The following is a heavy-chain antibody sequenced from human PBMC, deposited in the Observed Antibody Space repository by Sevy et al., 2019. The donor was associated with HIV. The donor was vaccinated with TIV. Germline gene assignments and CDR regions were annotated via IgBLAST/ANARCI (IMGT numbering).Heavy chain of an antibody. CDR3: AFGGFPYYYDSSGYYEFDY. Sequence: GGSLRLSCAASGFTFSSYAMRWVRQAPGKGLEWVSAISGSGGSTYYADSVKGRFTISRDNSKNTLYLQMNSLRAEDTAVYYCAFGGFPYYYDSSGYYEFDYWGQGTLVTVSS. J-gene: IGHJ4*02. D-gene: IGHD3-22*01. V-gene: IGHV3-23*01. CDR1: GFTFSSYA. CDR2: ISGSGGST.